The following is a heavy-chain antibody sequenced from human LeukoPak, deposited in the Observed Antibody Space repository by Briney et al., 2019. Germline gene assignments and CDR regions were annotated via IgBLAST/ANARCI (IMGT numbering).Heavy chain of an antibody. J-gene: IGHJ3*02. CDR3: VRGVGSSTSCYVRAFGI. Sequence: GGSLRLSCAASGFTFSNSWMHWVCQAPEKGLEWVADIKCDGSEKCYVDSVKGRFTISRDNAKNSLYLQVNSLRAEDMTVYYCVRGVGSSTSCYVRAFGIWGQGTMVTVSS. D-gene: IGHD2-2*01. V-gene: IGHV3-52*01. CDR2: IKCDGSEK. CDR1: GFTFSNSW.